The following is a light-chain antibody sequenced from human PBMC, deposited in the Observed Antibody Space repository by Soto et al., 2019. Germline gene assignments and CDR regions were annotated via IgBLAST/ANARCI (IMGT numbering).Light chain of an antibody. CDR3: QQYGDSPWT. Sequence: EIVLTQSPGTLSLSPGERATLSCRASQSVSSSYLAWYQQKPGQAPRLLIYGASSRATGIPDRFSGSGSGTDFTLTISRLEPEDFAMYYCQQYGDSPWTFGQGTKVE. CDR2: GAS. J-gene: IGKJ1*01. V-gene: IGKV3-20*01. CDR1: QSVSSSY.